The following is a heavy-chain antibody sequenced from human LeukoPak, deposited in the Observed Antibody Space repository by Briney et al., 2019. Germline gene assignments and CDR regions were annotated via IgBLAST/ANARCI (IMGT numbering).Heavy chain of an antibody. J-gene: IGHJ4*02. V-gene: IGHV4-59*01. CDR1: GGSISSYY. CDR3: ARATFGGVIYFDY. Sequence: SETLSLTCTVSGGSISSYYWSWIRQPPGKGLEWIGYIYYSGSTNYNPSLKSRVTISVDTSKNQFSLKLSSVTAEDTAVYYCARATFGGVIYFDYWGQGTLVTVSS. D-gene: IGHD3-16*01. CDR2: IYYSGST.